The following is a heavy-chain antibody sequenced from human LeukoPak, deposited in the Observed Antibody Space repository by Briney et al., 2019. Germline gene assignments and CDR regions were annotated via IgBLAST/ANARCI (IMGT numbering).Heavy chain of an antibody. V-gene: IGHV3-7*01. Sequence: PGGSLRLSCAASGFTFSSYWMSWARQAPGKGLEWVANMKQDGSEKYYVDSVKGRFTISRDNAKNSLYLQMNSLRAEDTAVYYCVSGSSFVYSGHGTLVTVSS. CDR3: VSGSSFVY. J-gene: IGHJ4*01. CDR2: MKQDGSEK. CDR1: GFTFSSYW. D-gene: IGHD3-10*01.